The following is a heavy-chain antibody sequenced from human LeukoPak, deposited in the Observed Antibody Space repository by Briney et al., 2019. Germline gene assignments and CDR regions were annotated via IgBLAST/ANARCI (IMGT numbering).Heavy chain of an antibody. D-gene: IGHD3-22*01. J-gene: IGHJ4*02. CDR3: ARGKFYYDSSGWCYFDY. Sequence: SETLSLTCTVSGYSISSGFYWGWIRQPPGKGLEWIGSIYHSGSTYYNPSLKSRATISVDTSKNQFSLKLSSVTAADTAVYYCARGKFYYDSSGWCYFDYWGQGTLVTVSS. CDR1: GYSISSGFY. CDR2: IYHSGST. V-gene: IGHV4-38-2*02.